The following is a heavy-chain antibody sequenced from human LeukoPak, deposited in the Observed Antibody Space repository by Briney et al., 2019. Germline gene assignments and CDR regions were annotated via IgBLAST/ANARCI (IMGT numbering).Heavy chain of an antibody. Sequence: PSQTLSLTCTVSGTSISRSGYYWSWIRQHPGKGLECIGFTYYSGSTHYNPSLESRVTISVDTSKNQLSLKLNSVTAADTAVYYCAREYYYGSGSYYDYWGQGTLVTVSS. CDR1: GTSISRSGYY. J-gene: IGHJ4*02. V-gene: IGHV4-31*03. CDR2: TYYSGST. CDR3: AREYYYGSGSYYDY. D-gene: IGHD3-10*01.